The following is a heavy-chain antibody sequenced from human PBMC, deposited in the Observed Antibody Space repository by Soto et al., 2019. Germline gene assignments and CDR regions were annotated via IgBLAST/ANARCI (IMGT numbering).Heavy chain of an antibody. Sequence: GGSLRLSCAASGFTFGRYAISWVRQAPGKGLEWVSTVTGGGHTTYNADSVNGRFTISRDNSKNTLYLKMNNLRAEDTAIYYCASSSGDLDVYGMDIWGPGTTVTVSS. CDR1: GFTFGRYA. J-gene: IGHJ6*02. V-gene: IGHV3-23*01. CDR3: ASSSGDLDVYGMDI. D-gene: IGHD3-10*01. CDR2: VTGGGHTT.